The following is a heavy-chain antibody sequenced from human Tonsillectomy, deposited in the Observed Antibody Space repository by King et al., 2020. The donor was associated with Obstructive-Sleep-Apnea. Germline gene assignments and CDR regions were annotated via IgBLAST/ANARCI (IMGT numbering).Heavy chain of an antibody. J-gene: IGHJ4*02. Sequence: VQLVESGGGLVKPGGSLRLSCAASGFTFSNAWMSWVRQAPGKGLEWVGRIKSKTDGGTTDYAAPVKGRITNPKDDSKNTLYLQMKSLKTEDTALYYCAPSTILDDYWGQGTLVTVSS. CDR1: GFTFSNAW. V-gene: IGHV3-15*01. CDR2: IKSKTDGGTT. CDR3: APSTILDDY. D-gene: IGHD2-21*01.